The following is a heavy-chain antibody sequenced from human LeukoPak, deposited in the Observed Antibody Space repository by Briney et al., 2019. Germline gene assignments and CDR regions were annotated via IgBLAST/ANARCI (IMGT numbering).Heavy chain of an antibody. V-gene: IGHV1-2*02. CDR3: ARGEDLRYCSSTSCSPFDY. Sequence: ASVKVSCKASGYTFTGYYMHWVRQAPGQGLEWMGWINPNSGGTNYAQKFQGRVTMTRDTSISTAYMELSRLRSDDTAVYYCARGEDLRYCSSTSCSPFDYWGQGTLVTVSS. J-gene: IGHJ4*02. CDR2: INPNSGGT. CDR1: GYTFTGYY. D-gene: IGHD2-2*01.